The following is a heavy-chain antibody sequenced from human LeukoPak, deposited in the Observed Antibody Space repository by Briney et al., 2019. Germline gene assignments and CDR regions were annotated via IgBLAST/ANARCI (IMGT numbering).Heavy chain of an antibody. CDR1: GLTLSRYY. CDR3: VRGCSSTKCPADY. J-gene: IGHJ4*02. CDR2: STPDGTNP. Sequence: GGSLRLXCTASGLTLSRYYLHWVRQAPGEGLVSVSQSTPDGTNPTYADAVKGRFTISRDNSKNTLYLQMSSLRAEDTAVYYCVRGCSSTKCPADYWGQGTLVTVSS. V-gene: IGHV3-74*01. D-gene: IGHD2-2*01.